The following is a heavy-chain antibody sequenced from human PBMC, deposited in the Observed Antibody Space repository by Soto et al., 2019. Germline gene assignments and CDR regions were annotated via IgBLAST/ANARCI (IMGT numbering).Heavy chain of an antibody. V-gene: IGHV3-30*18. D-gene: IGHD6-13*01. Sequence: VQLVESGGGVVQPGESLRLSCAASGFTFSTYGMHWVRQAPGKGLEWVAVISYDGSDKYYADSVKGRFTISRDNSKNTLYLQMNSLRAEDTAVYYCAKDFSSNYDYFDYWGQGTLVTVSS. CDR3: AKDFSSNYDYFDY. J-gene: IGHJ4*02. CDR1: GFTFSTYG. CDR2: ISYDGSDK.